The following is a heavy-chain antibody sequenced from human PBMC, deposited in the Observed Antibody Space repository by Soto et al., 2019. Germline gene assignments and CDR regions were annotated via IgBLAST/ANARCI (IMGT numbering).Heavy chain of an antibody. D-gene: IGHD1-26*01. CDR3: AKESAELACMDV. J-gene: IGHJ6*02. CDR2: ISWNSGSI. V-gene: IGHV3-9*01. CDR1: GFTFDDYA. Sequence: EVQLVESGGGLVQPGRSLRLSCAASGFTFDDYAMHWVRQAPGKGLEWVSGISWNSGSIGYADSVKGRFTISRDNAKNSLYLQMNSLRAEDTALYYCAKESAELACMDVWGQGTTVTVSS.